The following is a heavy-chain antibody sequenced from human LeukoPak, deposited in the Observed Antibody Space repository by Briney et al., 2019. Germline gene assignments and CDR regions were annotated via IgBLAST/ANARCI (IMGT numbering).Heavy chain of an antibody. CDR2: INAGGGST. J-gene: IGHJ4*02. CDR1: GFTFSTYA. Sequence: GGSLRFSCAASGFTFSTYAMSWVRQAPGKGLEWVSGINAGGGSTYYADSVKGRFTLSRDSSTNTLYLQINSLRVDDTAVYYCAKDGSSSHSFIKAQKHSFDYWGQGTLVTVSS. D-gene: IGHD1-26*01. V-gene: IGHV3-23*01. CDR3: AKDGSSSHSFIKAQKHSFDY.